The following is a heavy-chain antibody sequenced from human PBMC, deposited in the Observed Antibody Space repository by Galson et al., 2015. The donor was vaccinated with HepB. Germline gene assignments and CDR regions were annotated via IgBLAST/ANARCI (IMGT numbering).Heavy chain of an antibody. CDR1: GYSFTMYG. Sequence: SVKVSCKASGYSFTMYGISWVRQAPGQGLEWMGWISTYDAKTNFAQKVQGRVTMTTDTSTSTAYMELRSLRSDDTAVYYCAILTVHTGTPEQNGLDVWGQGTTVTVSS. CDR3: AILTVHTGTPEQNGLDV. CDR2: ISTYDAKT. J-gene: IGHJ6*02. V-gene: IGHV1-18*01. D-gene: IGHD5-18*01.